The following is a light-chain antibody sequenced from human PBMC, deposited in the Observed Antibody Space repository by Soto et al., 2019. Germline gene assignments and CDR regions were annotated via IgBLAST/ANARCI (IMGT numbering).Light chain of an antibody. CDR2: EVN. Sequence: QSVLTQPASVSGSPGQSITISCTGTSSNVGSYKLVSWYQQHPGKAPKLMIFEVNKRPSGVSNRFSGSKSGNTASLTISGLKVEDEADYYCCSSGGSPTYVFGTGIKATVL. CDR3: CSSGGSPTYV. V-gene: IGLV2-23*02. J-gene: IGLJ1*01. CDR1: SSNVGSYKL.